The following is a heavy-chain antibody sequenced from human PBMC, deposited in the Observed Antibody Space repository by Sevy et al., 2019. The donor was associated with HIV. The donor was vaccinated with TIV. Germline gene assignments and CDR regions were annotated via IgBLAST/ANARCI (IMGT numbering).Heavy chain of an antibody. D-gene: IGHD6-19*01. Sequence: ASVKVSCKASGFTFTSSAVQWVRQARGQRLEWIGWIVVGSGNTNYAQKFQERVTITRDMSTSTAYMELSSLRSEDTAMYYCAADLGQQCCLDHYYYYGMDVWGQGTTVTVSS. V-gene: IGHV1-58*01. CDR3: AADLGQQCCLDHYYYYGMDV. CDR2: IVVGSGNT. J-gene: IGHJ6*02. CDR1: GFTFTSSA.